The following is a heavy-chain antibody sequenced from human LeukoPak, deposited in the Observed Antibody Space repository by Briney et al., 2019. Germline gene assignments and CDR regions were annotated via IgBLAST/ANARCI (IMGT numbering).Heavy chain of an antibody. CDR3: AREGDGDYGSGMDV. CDR2: IYYSGST. D-gene: IGHD4-17*01. V-gene: IGHV4-30-4*01. CDR1: GGSISSGDYY. J-gene: IGHJ6*02. Sequence: SQTLSLTCTVSGGSISSGDYYWSWIRQPPGKGLEWIGYIYYSGSTYYNPSLKSRVTISVDTSKNQFSLKLSSVTAADTAVYYCAREGDGDYGSGMDVWGQGTTVTVSS.